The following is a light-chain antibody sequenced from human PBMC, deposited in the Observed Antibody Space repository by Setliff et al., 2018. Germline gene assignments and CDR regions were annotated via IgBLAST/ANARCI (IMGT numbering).Light chain of an antibody. V-gene: IGLV2-14*03. CDR3: NAYTAGTTYV. CDR2: GVG. J-gene: IGLJ1*01. CDR1: SNDVGSYDL. Sequence: QSALTQPASVSGSPGQSITISCSGTSNDVGSYDLVSWYQQHPGKAPKLIIYGVGDRPSGVSSRFSGSKSGNTASLTISGLQTEDEADYYCNAYTAGTTYVFGTGTKVTVL.